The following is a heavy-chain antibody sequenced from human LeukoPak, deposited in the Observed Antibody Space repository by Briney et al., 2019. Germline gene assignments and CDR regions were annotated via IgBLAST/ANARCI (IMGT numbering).Heavy chain of an antibody. V-gene: IGHV4-39*07. Sequence: PSETLSLTCTVSGGSISSSSYYWGWIRQPPGKGLEWIGSIYYSGSTYYNPSLKSRVTISVDTSKNQFSLKLSSVTAADTAVYYCARDRAVTLVVAAINWFDPWGQGTLVTVSS. J-gene: IGHJ5*02. CDR3: ARDRAVTLVVAAINWFDP. CDR2: IYYSGST. D-gene: IGHD2-15*01. CDR1: GGSISSSSYY.